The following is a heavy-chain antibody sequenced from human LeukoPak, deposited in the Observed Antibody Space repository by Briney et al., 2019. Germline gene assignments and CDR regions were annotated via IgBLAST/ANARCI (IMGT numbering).Heavy chain of an antibody. J-gene: IGHJ4*02. Sequence: GESLRLSCAASGFTFSNYAMHWVRQAPGKGLEWVSTIDGPTFRTHYADSVMGRFTISRDNSKNTLHLQMNSLRAEDTAVYFCTTWVGAHFDFWGQGTLVTVSS. D-gene: IGHD1-26*01. V-gene: IGHV3-23*01. CDR2: IDGPTFRT. CDR3: TTWVGAHFDF. CDR1: GFTFSNYA.